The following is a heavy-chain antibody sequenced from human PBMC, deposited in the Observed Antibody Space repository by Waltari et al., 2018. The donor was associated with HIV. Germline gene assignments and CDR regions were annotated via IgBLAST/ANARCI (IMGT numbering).Heavy chain of an antibody. CDR2: IIPILGTA. CDR3: ARGLWDYDSSGYAALGFDY. V-gene: IGHV1-69*01. Sequence: QVQLVQSGAEVKKPGSSVKVSCKASGGTFSSYAISWVRQAPGQGLEWMGGIIPILGTANYAQKFQGRVTITADESTSTAYMELSSLRSEDTAVYYCARGLWDYDSSGYAALGFDYWGQGTLVTVSS. CDR1: GGTFSSYA. J-gene: IGHJ4*02. D-gene: IGHD3-22*01.